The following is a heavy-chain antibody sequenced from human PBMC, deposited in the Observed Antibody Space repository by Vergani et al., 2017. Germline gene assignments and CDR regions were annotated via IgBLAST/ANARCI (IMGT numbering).Heavy chain of an antibody. V-gene: IGHV4-34*01. CDR3: ARGTCRSCYYYYYYMDV. CDR1: GGSFSGYY. J-gene: IGHJ6*03. CDR2: INHSGST. Sequence: QVQLQQWGAGLLKPSETLSLTCAVYGGSFSGYYWSWIRQPPGKGLERIGEINHSGSTNYNPSLKSRVTISVDTSKNQFSLKLSSVTAADTAVYYCARGTCRSCYYYYYYMDVWGKGTTVTVSS. D-gene: IGHD2-2*01.